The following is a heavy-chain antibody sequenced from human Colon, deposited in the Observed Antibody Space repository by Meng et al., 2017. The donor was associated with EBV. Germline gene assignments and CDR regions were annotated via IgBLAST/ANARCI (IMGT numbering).Heavy chain of an antibody. D-gene: IGHD5-24*01. Sequence: LPTVSAQGLVRPWGTPSRSCVVSGGSISSSYWWTWVRQSPGKGLEWIGEMYHSGTTNYNPSLRSRVTISMGKSNNQLSLKLNSVTAADTAVYYCATQESRDGHNPYWGQGTLVTVSS. CDR1: GGSISSSYW. CDR3: ATQESRDGHNPY. CDR2: MYHSGTT. V-gene: IGHV4-4*02. J-gene: IGHJ4*02.